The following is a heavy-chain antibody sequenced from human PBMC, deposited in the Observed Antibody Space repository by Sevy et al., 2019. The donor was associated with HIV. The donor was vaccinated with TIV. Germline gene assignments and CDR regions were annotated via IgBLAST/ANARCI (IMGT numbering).Heavy chain of an antibody. CDR3: TRNYDSSGDGSTGY. CDR1: GFTFGDYA. V-gene: IGHV3-49*03. CDR2: IRSKAYGGTT. Sequence: GGSLRLSCTASGFTFGDYAMSWFRQAPGKGLEWVGFIRSKAYGGTTEYAASVKGRFTISRDDSKSIAYLQMNSLKTEDTAVYYCTRNYDSSGDGSTGYWGQGTLVTVSS. D-gene: IGHD3-22*01. J-gene: IGHJ4*02.